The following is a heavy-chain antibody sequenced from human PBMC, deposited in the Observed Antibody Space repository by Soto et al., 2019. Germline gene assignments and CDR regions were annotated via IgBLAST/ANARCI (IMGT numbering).Heavy chain of an antibody. CDR2: IYYTGNT. CDR1: GGSISSGGYY. Sequence: PSETLSLTCTVSGGSISSGGYYWSWIRQHPEKGLEWIGYIYYTGNTYYNASLKSRVTISVDTSNNQFSLKLSSVTAADTAVYYCARVGISSSGAFDIWGQGTTVTVSS. J-gene: IGHJ3*02. CDR3: ARVGISSSGAFDI. V-gene: IGHV4-31*02. D-gene: IGHD6-6*01.